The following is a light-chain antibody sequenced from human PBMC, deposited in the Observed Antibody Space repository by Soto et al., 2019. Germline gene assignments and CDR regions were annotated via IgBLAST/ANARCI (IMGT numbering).Light chain of an antibody. Sequence: EIVLTQSPGILSLSPGERATLSFSASQSLSGGYLAWFQQKPCQTHRLLIYSASNRAAGIPDRVSGSGSGTSFTLNISRLEPDDFVVYYWQQNGSLPITFGQGTRLEIK. V-gene: IGKV3-20*01. J-gene: IGKJ5*01. CDR3: QQNGSLPIT. CDR1: QSLSGGY. CDR2: SAS.